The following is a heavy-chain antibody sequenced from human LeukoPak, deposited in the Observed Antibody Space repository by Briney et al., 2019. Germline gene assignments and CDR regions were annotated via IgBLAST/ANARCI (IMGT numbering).Heavy chain of an antibody. CDR1: GGSFSGYY. J-gene: IGHJ4*02. CDR2: INHSGST. V-gene: IGHV4-34*01. Sequence: SETLSLTCAVYGGSFSGYYWSWIRQPPGKGLEWIGEINHSGSTNYNPSLKSRVTISVDTSKNQFSLKLSSVTAADTAVYYCARRTAAARAFDYWGQGTLVTVSS. D-gene: IGHD6-13*01. CDR3: ARRTAAARAFDY.